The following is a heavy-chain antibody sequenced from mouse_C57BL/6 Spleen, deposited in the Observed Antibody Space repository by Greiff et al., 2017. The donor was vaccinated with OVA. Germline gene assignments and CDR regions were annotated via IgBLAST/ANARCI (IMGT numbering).Heavy chain of an antibody. J-gene: IGHJ3*01. CDR3: AAEGESFAD. D-gene: IGHD2-13*01. CDR2: IDPENGDT. V-gene: IGHV14-4*01. CDR1: GFNIKDDY. Sequence: VQLKESGAELVRPGASVKLSCTASGFNIKDDYMHWVKQRPEQGLEWIGWIDPENGDTEYASKFQGKATITADTSSNTAYMQLSSLTSEDTAVYYCAAEGESFADWGQGTLVTVSA.